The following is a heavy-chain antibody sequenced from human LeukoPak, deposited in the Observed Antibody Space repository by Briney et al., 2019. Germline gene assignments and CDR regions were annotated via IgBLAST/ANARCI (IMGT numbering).Heavy chain of an antibody. CDR1: GGTLSSYA. CDR3: ARDLAYCGGDCYPGGDY. CDR2: IFPIFGTA. J-gene: IGHJ4*02. D-gene: IGHD2-21*02. V-gene: IGHV1-69*06. Sequence: ASVKVSCKASGGTLSSYAISWVRQAPGQGLEWMGRIFPIFGTANYAQQFQGRVTIPADKSTSTAYMELSSLRSENTAVYYCARDLAYCGGDCYPGGDYWGQGTLVTVSS.